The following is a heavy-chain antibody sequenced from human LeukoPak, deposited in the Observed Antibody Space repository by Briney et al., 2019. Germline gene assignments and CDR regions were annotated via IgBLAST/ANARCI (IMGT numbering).Heavy chain of an antibody. CDR3: ARSGGSYHRPNSDY. Sequence: ASEKVSCKASGDTFTSYGISWVRQAPGQGLEWMGWISAYNGNTNYAQKLQGRVTMTTDTSTSTAYMELRSLRSDDTAVYYCARSGGSYHRPNSDYCGQGTLVTVSS. J-gene: IGHJ4*02. D-gene: IGHD1-26*01. CDR1: GDTFTSYG. CDR2: ISAYNGNT. V-gene: IGHV1-18*01.